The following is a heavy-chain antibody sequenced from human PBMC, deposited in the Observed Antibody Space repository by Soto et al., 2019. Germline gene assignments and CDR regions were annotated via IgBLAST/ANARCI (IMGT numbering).Heavy chain of an antibody. CDR1: GGSIISCGYY. Sequence: SETLSLTCTVSGGSIISCGYYWSLIRQHPGKGLEWIGYIYYSGSTCYNPSLKSRVTISVDTSKNQFSLKLSSVTAADTAVYYCAREPDYGGNVAFDIWGQGTMVTV. J-gene: IGHJ3*02. V-gene: IGHV4-31*03. CDR3: AREPDYGGNVAFDI. D-gene: IGHD4-17*01. CDR2: IYYSGST.